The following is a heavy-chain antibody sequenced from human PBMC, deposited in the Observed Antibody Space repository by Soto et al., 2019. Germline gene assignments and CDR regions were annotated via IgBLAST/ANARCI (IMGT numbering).Heavy chain of an antibody. CDR2: ISAYNGNT. D-gene: IGHD3-3*01. CDR1: GYTFTSYG. Sequence: ASVKVSCKASGYTFTSYGISWVRQAPGQGLEWMGLISAYNGNTNYAQKLQGRVTMTTDTSTSTAYMELRSLRSDDTAVYYCARDRDFGVVIIGPYYYYYGMDVWGQGTTVTVSS. V-gene: IGHV1-18*04. CDR3: ARDRDFGVVIIGPYYYYYGMDV. J-gene: IGHJ6*02.